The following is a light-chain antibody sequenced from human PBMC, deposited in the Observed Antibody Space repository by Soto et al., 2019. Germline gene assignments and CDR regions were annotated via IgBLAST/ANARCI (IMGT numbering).Light chain of an antibody. Sequence: DIQITQSPSTLSASVGDRVTIVCRASQSISSWLAWYQQKPGKAPKLLISKASNLDSGVPSRFSGSGSGTEFNLTISSLQPEDFATYYCQQYNSFIWTFGRGTKV. J-gene: IGKJ1*01. CDR3: QQYNSFIWT. CDR2: KAS. CDR1: QSISSW. V-gene: IGKV1-5*03.